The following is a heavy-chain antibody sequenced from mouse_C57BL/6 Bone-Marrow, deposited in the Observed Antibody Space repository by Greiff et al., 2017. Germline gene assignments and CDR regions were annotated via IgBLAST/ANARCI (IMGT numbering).Heavy chain of an antibody. CDR2: INPNNGGT. J-gene: IGHJ4*01. CDR3: AVWDYYAMDY. V-gene: IGHV1-18*01. Sequence: EVKLVESGPELVKPGASVKIPCKASGYTFTDYNMDWVKQSHGKSLEWIGDINPNNGGTIYNQKFKGKATLTVDKSSSTAYLELRSLTSEDTAVYYWAVWDYYAMDYWGQGTSVTVSS. CDR1: GYTFTDYN. D-gene: IGHD4-1*01.